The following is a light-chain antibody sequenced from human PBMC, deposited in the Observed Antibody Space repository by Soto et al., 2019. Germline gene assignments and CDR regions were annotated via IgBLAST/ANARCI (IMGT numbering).Light chain of an antibody. V-gene: IGKV1-9*01. Sequence: DIQLTQSPSFLSASVGDRVTVTCRSSKDISSYLAWYQQKPGKAPKILIYGASTLQSGVPPRFGGSGSGTAFTLTISNLQPEDFATYFCQQVHDYPITFGGGTKVEIK. CDR1: KDISSY. CDR2: GAS. J-gene: IGKJ4*01. CDR3: QQVHDYPIT.